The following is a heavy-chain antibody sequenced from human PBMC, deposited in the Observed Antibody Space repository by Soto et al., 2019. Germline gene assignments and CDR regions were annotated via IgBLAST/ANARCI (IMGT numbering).Heavy chain of an antibody. J-gene: IGHJ4*02. CDR1: GYPFTSYG. D-gene: IGHD6-25*01. Sequence: SVKVSCKASGYPFTSYGISWVRQAPGQGLEWMGWISAYNGNTNYAQKLQGRVTMTTDTSTSTAYMELRSLRSDDTAVYYCARRPGSSVRSAYFDYWGKGTPATVAS. CDR2: ISAYNGNT. CDR3: ARRPGSSVRSAYFDY. V-gene: IGHV1-18*01.